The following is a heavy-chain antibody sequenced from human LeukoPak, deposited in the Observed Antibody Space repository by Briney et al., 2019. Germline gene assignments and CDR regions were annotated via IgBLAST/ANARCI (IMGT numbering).Heavy chain of an antibody. V-gene: IGHV3-74*01. J-gene: IGHJ4*02. CDR2: INTDRSGR. CDR3: ASPPFL. CDR1: GFIFSDYW. D-gene: IGHD2/OR15-2a*01. Sequence: GGSLRLSCAASGFIFSDYWVEWVRQAPGEGLVWVSRINTDRSGRRYADSVKGRFTISRDNTKNTLYLQMNGLRVDDTAVYYCASPPFLWGQGTLVTVSS.